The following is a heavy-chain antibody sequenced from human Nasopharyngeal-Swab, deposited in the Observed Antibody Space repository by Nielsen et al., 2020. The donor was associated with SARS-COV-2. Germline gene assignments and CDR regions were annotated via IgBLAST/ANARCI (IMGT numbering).Heavy chain of an antibody. D-gene: IGHD1-1*01. CDR3: ARVVNTKGYYYYGMDV. CDR1: GYTFTGYY. V-gene: IGHV1-2*02. Sequence: ASVKVSCKASGYTFTGYYMHWVRQAPGQGLEWMGWINPNSGGTNYAQKLQGRVTMTTDTSTSTAHMELRSLRSDDTAVYYCARVVNTKGYYYYGMDVWGQGTTVTVSS. J-gene: IGHJ6*02. CDR2: INPNSGGT.